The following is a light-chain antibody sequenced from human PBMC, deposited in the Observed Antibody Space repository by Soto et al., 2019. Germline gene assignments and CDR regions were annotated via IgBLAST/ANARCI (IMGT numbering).Light chain of an antibody. Sequence: QSALTQPRSVSGSPGQSVTISCTGTSSDVGGYNYVSWYQQHPGKAPKLMISDVSKRPSGVPDRFSGSKSGNTASLTISGLQAEDEADYYCCSYAGNYYVFGTGTKVTV. CDR3: CSYAGNYYV. CDR1: SSDVGGYNY. J-gene: IGLJ1*01. V-gene: IGLV2-11*01. CDR2: DVS.